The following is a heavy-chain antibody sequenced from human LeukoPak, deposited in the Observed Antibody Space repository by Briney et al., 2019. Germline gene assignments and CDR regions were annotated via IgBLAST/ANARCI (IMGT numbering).Heavy chain of an antibody. V-gene: IGHV1-2*04. CDR1: GYTLTELS. CDR3: ARGGYYYDSSGHPYYFDY. CDR2: INPNSGGT. D-gene: IGHD3-22*01. Sequence: ASVKVSCNVSGYTLTELSMHWVRQAPGQGLEWMGRINPNSGGTNYAQKFQGWVIMTRDTSISTAYMDLSRLRSDDTAVYYCARGGYYYDSSGHPYYFDYWGQGTLVTVSS. J-gene: IGHJ4*02.